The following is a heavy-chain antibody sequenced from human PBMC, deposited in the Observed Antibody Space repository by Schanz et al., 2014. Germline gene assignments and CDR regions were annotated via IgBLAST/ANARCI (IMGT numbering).Heavy chain of an antibody. CDR1: GYTLSAYS. J-gene: IGHJ4*02. Sequence: QVQLVQSGTQVKKPGASVKVSCKASGYTLSAYSLHWVRQAPGQGLEWMGIVNPSVRGTHFAREFQGRVTVTSDTSTSTVYMDLRSLRSDDTAVYYCARGGYSSGWYDRDIAHFDYWGQGTLVTVSS. CDR3: ARGGYSSGWYDRDIAHFDY. CDR2: VNPSVRGT. V-gene: IGHV1-46*01. D-gene: IGHD6-19*01.